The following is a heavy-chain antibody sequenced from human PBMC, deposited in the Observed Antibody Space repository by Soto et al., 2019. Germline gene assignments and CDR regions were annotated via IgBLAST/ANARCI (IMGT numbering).Heavy chain of an antibody. Sequence: QVQLQQSGAGLLKPSETLSLTCAVYGESFSGHIWTWIRQTPGKGLQWIGQINHSGSASYNPSLRSRVTISVHTSTSQFSLGLSSVTAADTAVYYCARGLITGSHYSGGWYYFDSWGQGTQVTVSS. CDR1: GESFSGHI. J-gene: IGHJ4*02. D-gene: IGHD6-19*01. V-gene: IGHV4-34*01. CDR2: INHSGSA. CDR3: ARGLITGSHYSGGWYYFDS.